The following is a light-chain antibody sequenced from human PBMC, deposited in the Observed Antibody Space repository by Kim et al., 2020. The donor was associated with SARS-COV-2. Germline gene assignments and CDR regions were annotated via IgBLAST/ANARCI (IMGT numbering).Light chain of an antibody. CDR2: DAS. Sequence: ASVGDRVTIACRASQCIKTDLDWYQQKPGTAPRLLIYDASSLQSGVPSRFSGSGSGSDFTLTISSLQPEDFATYYGLQSNNYPVTFGQGTRLEIK. V-gene: IGKV1-6*01. J-gene: IGKJ5*01. CDR3: LQSNNYPVT. CDR1: QCIKTD.